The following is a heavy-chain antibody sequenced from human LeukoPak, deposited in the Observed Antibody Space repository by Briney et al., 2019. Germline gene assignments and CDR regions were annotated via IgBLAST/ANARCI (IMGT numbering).Heavy chain of an antibody. CDR2: ISGRGDST. D-gene: IGHD6-13*01. CDR1: GFTFRSYA. V-gene: IGHV3-23*01. Sequence: PGGSLRLSCVASGFTFRSYAMSWVRQAPGKGLEWVSVISGRGDSTHYADSVKGRFTISRDNSKNTLYLQMNSLRAEDTAVYYCAKAHSSSWYYVGDWGQGAPVTVSS. CDR3: AKAHSSSWYYVGD. J-gene: IGHJ4*02.